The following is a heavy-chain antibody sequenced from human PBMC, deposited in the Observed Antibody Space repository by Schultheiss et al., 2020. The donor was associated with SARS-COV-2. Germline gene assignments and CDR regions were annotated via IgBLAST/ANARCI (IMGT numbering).Heavy chain of an antibody. CDR1: GGSISSGGYY. Sequence: SETLSLTCTVSGGSISSGGYYWSWIRQHPGKGLEWIGYIYYSGSTNYNPSLKSRVTMSVDTSKNQFSLKLSSVTAADTAVYYCARVYCTGGVCYKGYYYYMDVWGKGTTVTVSS. V-gene: IGHV4-61*08. D-gene: IGHD2-8*02. CDR2: IYYSGST. CDR3: ARVYCTGGVCYKGYYYYMDV. J-gene: IGHJ6*03.